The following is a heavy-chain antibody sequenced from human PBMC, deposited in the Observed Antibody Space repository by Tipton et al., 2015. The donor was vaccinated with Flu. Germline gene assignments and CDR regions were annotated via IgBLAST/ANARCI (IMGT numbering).Heavy chain of an antibody. CDR3: ARYTSSWDPPRD. Sequence: TLSLTCAVSVDSIRSHYWNWIRQPPGKGLEWIGCIYSSGSTYYNPSLKSRVTISVDTSKNQFSLKLSSVTAADMAVYYCARYTSSWDPPRDWGQGTLVSVSS. CDR2: IYSSGST. J-gene: IGHJ1*01. CDR1: VDSIRSHY. V-gene: IGHV4-59*08. D-gene: IGHD6-13*01.